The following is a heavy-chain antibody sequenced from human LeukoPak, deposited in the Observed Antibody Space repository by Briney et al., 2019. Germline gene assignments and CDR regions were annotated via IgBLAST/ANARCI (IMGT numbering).Heavy chain of an antibody. Sequence: GRSLRLSCAASGFTFSSYGMPWVRQAPGKGLEWVAVISYDGSNKYYADSVKGRFTISRDNSKNTLYLQMNSLRAEDTAVYYCAKVHQLPDDFDYWGQGTLVTVSS. CDR3: AKVHQLPDDFDY. V-gene: IGHV3-30*18. CDR1: GFTFSSYG. D-gene: IGHD2-2*01. CDR2: ISYDGSNK. J-gene: IGHJ4*02.